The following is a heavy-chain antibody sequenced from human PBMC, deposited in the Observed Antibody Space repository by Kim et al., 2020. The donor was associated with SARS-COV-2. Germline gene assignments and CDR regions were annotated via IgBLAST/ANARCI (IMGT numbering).Heavy chain of an antibody. CDR2: INHSGST. CDR1: GGSFSGYY. Sequence: SETLSLTCAVYGGSFSGYYWSWIRQPPGKGLEWIGEINHSGSTNYNPSLKSRVTISVDTSKNQFSLKLSSVTAADTAVYYCARKGRTKTIFGVVIIPGENWFDPWGQGTLVTVSS. J-gene: IGHJ5*02. V-gene: IGHV4-34*01. CDR3: ARKGRTKTIFGVVIIPGENWFDP. D-gene: IGHD3-3*01.